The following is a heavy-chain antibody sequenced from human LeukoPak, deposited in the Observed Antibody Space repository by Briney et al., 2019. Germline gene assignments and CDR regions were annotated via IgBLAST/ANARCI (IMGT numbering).Heavy chain of an antibody. CDR1: GFTFSTYN. CDR2: ISGSGGST. J-gene: IGHJ3*02. D-gene: IGHD6-13*01. V-gene: IGHV3-23*01. Sequence: PGGSLRLSCAASGFTFSTYNMNWVRQAPGKGLEWVSVISGSGGSTYYADSVKGRFTISRDNSKKTLYLQMNSLRAEDTAVYYCAKESGAAAGIVPDACDIWGQGTRVTVSS. CDR3: AKESGAAAGIVPDACDI.